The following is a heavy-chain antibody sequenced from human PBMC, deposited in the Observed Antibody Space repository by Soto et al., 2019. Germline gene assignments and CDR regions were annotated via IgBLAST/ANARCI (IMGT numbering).Heavy chain of an antibody. V-gene: IGHV3-23*01. Sequence: PGGSLRLSCAASGFTFSNYEMHWVRQAPGKGLEWVSAISGSGGSTYYADSVKGRFTISRDNSKNTLYLQMNSLRAEDTAVYYCAKGLAMPFDYWGQGTLVTVSS. CDR1: GFTFSNYE. CDR3: AKGLAMPFDY. J-gene: IGHJ4*02. CDR2: ISGSGGST. D-gene: IGHD2-2*01.